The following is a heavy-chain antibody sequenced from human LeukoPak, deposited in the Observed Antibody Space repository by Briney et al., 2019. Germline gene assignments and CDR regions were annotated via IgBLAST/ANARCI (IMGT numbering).Heavy chain of an antibody. CDR3: ARDSAWAFDI. D-gene: IGHD6-19*01. J-gene: IGHJ3*02. V-gene: IGHV3-48*02. Sequence: PGGSLRLSCAASGFTFSGYSMNWVRQAPGKGLEWVSYISFSSSIIFYADSVQGRFTISRDNAKNSVYLQMNSLRDEDTAVYYCARDSAWAFDIWGQGTMVTVSS. CDR1: GFTFSGYS. CDR2: ISFSSSII.